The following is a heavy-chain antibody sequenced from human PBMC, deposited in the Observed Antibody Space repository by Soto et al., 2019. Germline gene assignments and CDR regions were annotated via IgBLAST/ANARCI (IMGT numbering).Heavy chain of an antibody. CDR3: AKDQLEGNWFDP. J-gene: IGHJ5*02. CDR1: GGSISSGGYS. D-gene: IGHD1-1*01. V-gene: IGHV4-30-2*01. CDR2: NYHSGST. Sequence: QLQLQESGSGLVRPSQTLSLTCAVSGGSISSGGYSWNWIRQPPGKGLEWIGYNYHSGSTLYNPSLKNRVTKSVDKSKNQYSLKPTAVTAADTAVYYCAKDQLEGNWFDPWGQGTLVTVSS.